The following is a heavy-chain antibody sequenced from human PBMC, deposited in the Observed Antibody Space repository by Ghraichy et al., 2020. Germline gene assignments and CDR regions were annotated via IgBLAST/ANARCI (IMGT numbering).Heavy chain of an antibody. D-gene: IGHD6-19*01. CDR1: GFTFSSYS. J-gene: IGHJ4*02. CDR3: AKVGIAVAGRGFDY. Sequence: GEALNISCAASGFTFSSYSMNWVRQAPGKGLEWVSSISSSSSYIYYADSVKGRFTISRDNAKNSLYLQMNSLRAEDTAVYYCAKVGIAVAGRGFDYWGQGTLVTVSS. CDR2: ISSSSSYI. V-gene: IGHV3-21*04.